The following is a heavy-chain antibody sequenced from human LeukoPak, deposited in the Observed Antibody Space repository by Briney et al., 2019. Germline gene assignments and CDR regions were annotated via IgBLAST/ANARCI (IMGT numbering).Heavy chain of an antibody. CDR2: IYYSGST. CDR1: GGSISSSSYY. Sequence: PSETLSLTCTVSGGSISSSSYYWGWIRQPPGKGLEWIGSIYYSGSTYYNPSLKSRVTMSVDTSKNQFSLKLSSVTAADTAVYYCARHKSYWGDWYFDYWGQGTLVTVSS. J-gene: IGHJ4*02. CDR3: ARHKSYWGDWYFDY. D-gene: IGHD3-16*01. V-gene: IGHV4-39*01.